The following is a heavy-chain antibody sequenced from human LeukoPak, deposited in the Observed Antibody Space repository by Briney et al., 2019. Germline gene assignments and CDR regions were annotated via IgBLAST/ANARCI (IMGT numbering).Heavy chain of an antibody. V-gene: IGHV1-18*01. CDR1: GYTFTSYG. Sequence: ASVKVSCKASGYTFTSYGIIWVRQAPGQGLEWMGWISAYNGNTNYAQKLQGRVTMTTDTSTSTACMELRSLRSDDTAVYYCARRPSYYYDSSGWVDYWGQGTLVTVSS. J-gene: IGHJ4*02. D-gene: IGHD3-22*01. CDR3: ARRPSYYYDSSGWVDY. CDR2: ISAYNGNT.